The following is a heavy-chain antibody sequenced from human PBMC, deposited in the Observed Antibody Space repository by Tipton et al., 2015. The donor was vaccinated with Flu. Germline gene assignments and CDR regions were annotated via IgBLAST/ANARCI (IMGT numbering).Heavy chain of an antibody. V-gene: IGHV3-7*03. D-gene: IGHD2-21*01. CDR1: GFTFSNYW. CDR3: ARQIGGGDCY. J-gene: IGHJ4*02. CDR2: IKEDGSVK. Sequence: SLRLSCAASGFTFSNYWMTWVRQVPGKGLEWVANIKEDGSVKYYVDSVKGRFTISRDNAKNSVYLQMNSLRADDTAVYYCARQIGGGDCYWGQGTLVTVSS.